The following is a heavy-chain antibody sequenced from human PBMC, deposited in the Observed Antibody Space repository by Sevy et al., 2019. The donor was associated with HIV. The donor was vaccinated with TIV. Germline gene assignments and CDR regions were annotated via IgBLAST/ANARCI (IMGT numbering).Heavy chain of an antibody. D-gene: IGHD3-22*01. Sequence: GESLKISCVASSGFTFSSYWMSWVRQAPGKGLEWVANIKQDGRVKYYVDSVRGRFAISRDNAKNSLYLQMNTLRADDTALYYCARGTYYYDSGGYYHDAFDLWGQGTMVTISS. CDR1: GFTFSSYW. CDR2: IKQDGRVK. V-gene: IGHV3-7*03. CDR3: ARGTYYYDSGGYYHDAFDL. J-gene: IGHJ3*01.